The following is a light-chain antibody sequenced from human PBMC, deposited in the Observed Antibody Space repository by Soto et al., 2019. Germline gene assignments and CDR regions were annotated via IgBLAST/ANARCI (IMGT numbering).Light chain of an antibody. CDR2: AAS. V-gene: IGKV1-9*01. CDR1: QDINNY. J-gene: IGKJ4*01. CDR3: QQLKSYPLA. Sequence: DIQLTQSPSSLSASVGDRITITCRASQDINNYLAWYQQKPGQGPRLLIYAASTLQSGVSSRFRGSGSGTDFALTINNLQPADSASYYCQQLKSYPLAFGGGTKVDIK.